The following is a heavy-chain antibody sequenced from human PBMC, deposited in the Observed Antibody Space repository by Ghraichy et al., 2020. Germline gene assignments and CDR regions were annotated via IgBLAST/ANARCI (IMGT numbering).Heavy chain of an antibody. CDR3: ARRSSSGIDL. V-gene: IGHV4-39*01. CDR1: GGSISSSGYF. D-gene: IGHD3-10*01. J-gene: IGHJ5*02. CDR2: INYSGNT. Sequence: SQTLSLTCTVSGGSISSSGYFWGWIRQPPGKGLEWIGSINYSGNTYYNPSLRSRLTISGDTSKSQFSLKLSSVTAADTAFYYCARRSSSGIDLWGQGTQVTVSS.